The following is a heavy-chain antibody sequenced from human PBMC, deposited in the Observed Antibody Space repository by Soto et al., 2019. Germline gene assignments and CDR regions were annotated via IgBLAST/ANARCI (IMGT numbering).Heavy chain of an antibody. CDR2: TTGNGDRT. J-gene: IGHJ5*01. CDR3: AKGSWLDS. V-gene: IGHV3-23*01. Sequence: PGGSLRLSCAASGFTFSRYDMTWVRQAPGKGPECVSVTTGNGDRTSYADSVKGRFTISRDNSENTLYLQMNSLTVEDTALYFCAKGSWLDSWGQGTLVTVSS. CDR1: GFTFSRYD.